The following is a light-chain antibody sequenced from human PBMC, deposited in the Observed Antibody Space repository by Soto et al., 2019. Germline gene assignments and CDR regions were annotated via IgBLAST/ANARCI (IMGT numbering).Light chain of an antibody. CDR1: SSDVGGYNY. CDR3: SSYTPSSSLDV. J-gene: IGLJ1*01. Sequence: QSALTQPASVSASPGQSITISCTGTSSDVGGYNYVSWYQQHPGKAPQLMIYEVSNRPSGVSNRFSGSKSGNTASLTISGLQAEDEAEYYCSSYTPSSSLDVFGTGTKVTVL. CDR2: EVS. V-gene: IGLV2-14*01.